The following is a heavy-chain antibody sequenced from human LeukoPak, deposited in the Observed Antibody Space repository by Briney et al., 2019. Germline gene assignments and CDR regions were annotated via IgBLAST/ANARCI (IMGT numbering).Heavy chain of an antibody. J-gene: IGHJ3*02. CDR1: GFAFSTYW. CDR3: ARVQGIGSLAAFDI. Sequence: PGGSLRLSCAASGFAFSTYWVSWVRQAPGKGLEWVSYISSSSSTTYYADSVKGRFTISRDNAKNSLYLQMNSLRAEDTAVYYCARVQGIGSLAAFDIWGQGTMVTVSS. D-gene: IGHD1-26*01. V-gene: IGHV3-48*01. CDR2: ISSSSSTT.